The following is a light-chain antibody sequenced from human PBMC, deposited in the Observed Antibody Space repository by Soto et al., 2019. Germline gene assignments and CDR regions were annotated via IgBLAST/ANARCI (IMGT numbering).Light chain of an antibody. J-gene: IGLJ1*01. CDR1: SSDVGAYNY. V-gene: IGLV2-14*01. Sequence: QSALTQPASVSGSPGQSITISCTGTSSDVGAYNYDSWYQQYPGEAPRVIIYDVSHRPAGVSNRFSGSKSGNTASLTISGLQTQDEADYYCSSYTSATNYVFGTGTKVTVL. CDR2: DVS. CDR3: SSYTSATNYV.